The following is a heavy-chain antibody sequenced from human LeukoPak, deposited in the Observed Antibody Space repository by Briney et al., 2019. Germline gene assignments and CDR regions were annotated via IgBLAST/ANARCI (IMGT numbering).Heavy chain of an antibody. D-gene: IGHD3-10*01. CDR1: GGSISSYY. J-gene: IGHJ4*02. Sequence: PSETLSLTRTVSGGSISSYYWSWIRQPPGKGLEWIGYIYYSGSTNYNPSLKSRVTISVDTSKNQFSLKLSSVTAADTAVYYCGGNYYGSGSYHKWWGQGTLVTVSS. CDR3: GGNYYGSGSYHKW. CDR2: IYYSGST. V-gene: IGHV4-59*01.